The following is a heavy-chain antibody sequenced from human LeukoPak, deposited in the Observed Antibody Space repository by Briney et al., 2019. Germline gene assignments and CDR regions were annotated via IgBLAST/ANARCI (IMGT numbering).Heavy chain of an antibody. V-gene: IGHV1-69*01. CDR1: GGTFSRYA. D-gene: IGHD6-19*01. CDR3: ARDRPYTGGWRGFDY. J-gene: IGHJ4*02. Sequence: SVKVSCKASGGTFSRYAISWGRQAPGQGLEWMGGIIPMFGIANYAQKFQGRATITADESTGTAYMELSSLRSEDTAVYYCARDRPYTGGWRGFDYWGQGTLVTVSS. CDR2: IIPMFGIA.